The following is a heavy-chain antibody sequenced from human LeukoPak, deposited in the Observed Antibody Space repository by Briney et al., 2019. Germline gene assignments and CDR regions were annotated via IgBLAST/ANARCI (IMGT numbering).Heavy chain of an antibody. CDR1: VGSFSGYY. V-gene: IGHV4-34*01. J-gene: IGHJ3*02. CDR2: INHSGST. CDR3: ARGGTTVNDAFDI. Sequence: SETLSLTCAVYVGSFSGYYWSWIRQPSGKGLEWIGEINHSGSTNYNPSLKSRVTISVDTYKKQLSLKLSSVTAADTAVYYCARGGTTVNDAFDIWGQGTMVTVSS. D-gene: IGHD4-17*01.